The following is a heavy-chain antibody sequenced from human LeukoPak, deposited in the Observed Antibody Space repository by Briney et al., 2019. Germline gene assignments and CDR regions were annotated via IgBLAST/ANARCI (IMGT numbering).Heavy chain of an antibody. D-gene: IGHD2-2*01. CDR3: ARGYALFDY. CDR2: IYSSGST. CDR1: GGSINSGSYY. V-gene: IGHV4-61*02. Sequence: SETLSLTCTVSGGSINSGSYYWSWIRQPAGKGLEWIGRIYSSGSTNYNPSLRSRVTISVDTSKNQFSLKLSSVTAADTAVYYCARGYALFDYWGQGTLVTVSS. J-gene: IGHJ4*02.